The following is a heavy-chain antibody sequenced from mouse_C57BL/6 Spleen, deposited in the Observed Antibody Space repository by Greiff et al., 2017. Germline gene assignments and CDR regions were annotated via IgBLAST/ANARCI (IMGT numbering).Heavy chain of an antibody. V-gene: IGHV14-4*01. Sequence: VQLKESGAELVRPGASVKLSCTASGFNIKDDYMHWVKQRPEQGLEWIGWIDPENGDTKYTSKFQGKATITADTSSNTAYLQLSSLTSEDTAVYYCTNAMDYWGQGTSVTVSA. CDR3: TNAMDY. CDR1: GFNIKDDY. CDR2: IDPENGDT. J-gene: IGHJ4*01.